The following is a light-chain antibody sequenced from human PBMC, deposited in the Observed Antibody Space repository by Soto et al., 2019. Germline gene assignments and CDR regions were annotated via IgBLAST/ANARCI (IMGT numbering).Light chain of an antibody. Sequence: QSVLTQPPSVSGAPGQRVTISCTGSNSNIGAGYDVHWYQQLPGTAPKLLIYRNDNRPSGVPDRFSGSKSGTSASLAITGLKAEDDADYYCQSFDSSLRDYVFGTGTKVTVL. CDR1: NSNIGAGYD. CDR2: RND. J-gene: IGLJ1*01. V-gene: IGLV1-40*01. CDR3: QSFDSSLRDYV.